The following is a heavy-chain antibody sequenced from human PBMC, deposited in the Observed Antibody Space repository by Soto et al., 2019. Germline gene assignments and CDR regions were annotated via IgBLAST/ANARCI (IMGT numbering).Heavy chain of an antibody. V-gene: IGHV3-53*02. CDR2: IYSGGST. CDR1: GFTVSSNS. J-gene: IGHJ5*01. Sequence: EVQLVETGGGVIQPGGSLKLSCVVSGFTVSSNSMSWVRQAPGKGLEWVSVIYSGGSTYNADSVKGRFTISRDNSTNPLFLQMNNLRVEDTAVYYCVIEKKRYYSSWYSFDSWGQGTLVIVSS. D-gene: IGHD6-13*01. CDR3: VIEKKRYYSSWYSFDS.